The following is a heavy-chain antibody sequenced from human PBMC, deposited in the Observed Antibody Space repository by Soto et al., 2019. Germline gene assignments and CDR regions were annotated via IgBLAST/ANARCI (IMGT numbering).Heavy chain of an antibody. V-gene: IGHV3-30-3*01. CDR3: ARESVDTAMVTPDFDY. J-gene: IGHJ4*02. CDR1: GFSFSSYA. Sequence: QVQLVESGGGVVQPGRSLRLSCAASGFSFSSYAMHWVRQAPGKGLEWVAVISYDGSNKYYADSVKGRFTISSDNSKNTLYLQMNSLRAEDTAVYYCARESVDTAMVTPDFDYWGQGTLVTVSS. CDR2: ISYDGSNK. D-gene: IGHD5-18*01.